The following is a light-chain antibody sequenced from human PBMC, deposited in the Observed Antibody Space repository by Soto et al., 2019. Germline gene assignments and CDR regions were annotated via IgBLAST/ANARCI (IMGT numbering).Light chain of an antibody. Sequence: EIVLTQSPGTLSLSPGKGATLSCRASQSVSSSYLAWYQQKPGQAPRLLIYDASSRATGIPDRFSGSGSGTDFTLTISRLEPEDFAVYYCQRYGSLPYTFGQGTKLEIK. J-gene: IGKJ2*01. CDR2: DAS. CDR3: QRYGSLPYT. V-gene: IGKV3-20*01. CDR1: QSVSSSY.